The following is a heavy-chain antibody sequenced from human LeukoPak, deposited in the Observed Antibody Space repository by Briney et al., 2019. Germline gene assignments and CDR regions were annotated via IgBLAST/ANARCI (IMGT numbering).Heavy chain of an antibody. V-gene: IGHV4-31*03. CDR1: GDSIYSGGFY. CDR3: ARDAEYYYGSGSYSSGIDV. D-gene: IGHD3-10*01. J-gene: IGHJ6*02. CDR2: MYYSGIT. Sequence: SETLSLTCTVSGDSIYSGGFYWSWVRQHPGKGLEWIGYMYYSGITYYNPSLKSRVSISVDTSKNQFSLKLTSVTAADTAVYYCARDAEYYYGSGSYSSGIDVWGQGTTVTVSS.